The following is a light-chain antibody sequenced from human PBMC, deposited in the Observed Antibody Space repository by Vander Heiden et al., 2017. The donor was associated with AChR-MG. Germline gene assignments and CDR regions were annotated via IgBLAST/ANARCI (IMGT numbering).Light chain of an antibody. V-gene: IGLV1-51*01. CDR2: DNN. J-gene: IGLJ2*01. CDR1: SSNIGRNF. CDR3: GTWDGSLSSVV. Sequence: QSVLTQPPSVSAAPGQRVAISCSGSSSNIGRNFVSWYQHLPGTTPKLLIYDNNKRPSGIPDRFSGSKSGTSATLGIAGLQTGDEADYYCGTWDGSLSSVVFGGGTKLTVL.